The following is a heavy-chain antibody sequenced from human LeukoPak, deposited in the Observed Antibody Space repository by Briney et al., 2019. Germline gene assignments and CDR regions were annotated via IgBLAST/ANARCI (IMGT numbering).Heavy chain of an antibody. CDR2: IYYSGST. CDR1: GGSISSSSYY. J-gene: IGHJ3*02. CDR3: ARGGTAFDI. V-gene: IGHV4-61*05. Sequence: SETLSLTCTVSGGSISSSSYYWSWIRQPPGKGLEWIGYIYYSGSTNYNPSLKSRVTISVDTSKNQFSLKLSSVTAADTAVYYCARGGTAFDIWGQGTMVTVSS. D-gene: IGHD1-26*01.